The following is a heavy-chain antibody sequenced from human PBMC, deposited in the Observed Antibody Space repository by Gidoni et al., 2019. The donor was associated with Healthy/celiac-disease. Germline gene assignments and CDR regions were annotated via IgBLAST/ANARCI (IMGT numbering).Heavy chain of an antibody. J-gene: IGHJ2*01. D-gene: IGHD1-26*01. CDR3: AKDPRYSGSDWYFDL. CDR1: GFTFSSYA. Sequence: EVQLLELGGGLVQPGGSLRHSCAASGFTFSSYAMSWVRQAPGKGLEWVSAISGSGGSTYYADSVKGRFTISIDNSKNTLYLQMNSLRAEDTAVYYCAKDPRYSGSDWYFDLWGRGTLVTVSS. V-gene: IGHV3-23*01. CDR2: ISGSGGST.